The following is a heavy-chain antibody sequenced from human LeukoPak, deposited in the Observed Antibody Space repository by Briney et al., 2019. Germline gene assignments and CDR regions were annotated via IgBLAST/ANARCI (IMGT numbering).Heavy chain of an antibody. CDR3: AKTSPPRPKITMIVKKYYMDV. V-gene: IGHV3-30*04. J-gene: IGHJ6*03. D-gene: IGHD3-22*01. CDR2: ISYDGSNK. Sequence: PGGSLRLSCAASGFTFSSYAMHWVRQAPGKGLEWVAVISYDGSNKYYADSMKGRFTISRDNSKNTLYLQMNSLRAEDTAVYYCAKTSPPRPKITMIVKKYYMDVWGKGTTVTISS. CDR1: GFTFSSYA.